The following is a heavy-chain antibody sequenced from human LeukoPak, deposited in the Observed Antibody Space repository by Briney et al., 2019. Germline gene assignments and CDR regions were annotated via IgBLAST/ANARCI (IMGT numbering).Heavy chain of an antibody. V-gene: IGHV1-46*01. Sequence: ASVKVSCKASGYTFTSYYMHWVRQAPGQGLEWMGIINPSGGSTSYAQKFQGRVTMTRDTSTSTVYMELSSLRSEDTAVYYCARALGGYDFWSGYYSPYYFDYWGQGTLVTVSS. D-gene: IGHD3-3*01. CDR2: INPSGGST. J-gene: IGHJ4*02. CDR3: ARALGGYDFWSGYYSPYYFDY. CDR1: GYTFTSYY.